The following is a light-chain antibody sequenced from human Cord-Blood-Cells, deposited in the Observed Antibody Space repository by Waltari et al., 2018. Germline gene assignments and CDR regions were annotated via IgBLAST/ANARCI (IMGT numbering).Light chain of an antibody. CDR3: AAWDDSLSGYV. V-gene: IGLV1-47*01. J-gene: IGLJ1*01. Sequence: QSVLTQPPPASGTPGQRVPISCSGSSSNLGSNYVYWYQQLPGTAPKLLIYRNNQRPSGVPDRFSGSKSGTSASLAISGLRSEDEADYYCAAWDDSLSGYVFGTGTKVTVL. CDR1: SSNLGSNY. CDR2: RNN.